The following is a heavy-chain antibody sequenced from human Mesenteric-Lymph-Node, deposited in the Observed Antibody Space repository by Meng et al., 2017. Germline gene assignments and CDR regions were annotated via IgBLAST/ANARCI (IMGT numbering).Heavy chain of an antibody. Sequence: QGQVVESGGGVVQPGRSLRLTCAASGFTFSNYAMHWVRQAPGKGLEWVAIISYDGSTKYYADSLKGRFTISRDNSKNTLYVQMNSLRPEDTAVYYCVRDVFGNPGPGLDYWGQGTLVTVSS. J-gene: IGHJ4*02. CDR1: GFTFSNYA. D-gene: IGHD2-8*02. V-gene: IGHV3-30*04. CDR2: ISYDGSTK. CDR3: VRDVFGNPGPGLDY.